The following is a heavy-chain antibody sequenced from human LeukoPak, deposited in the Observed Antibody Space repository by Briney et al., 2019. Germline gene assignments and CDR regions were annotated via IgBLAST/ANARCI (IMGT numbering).Heavy chain of an antibody. CDR3: ARDSRAAGCSGGSCYFS. V-gene: IGHV1-18*01. J-gene: IGHJ4*02. Sequence: ASVKVSCKASGYTFTSYAMHWVRQAPGQRLEWMGWISAYNGNTNYAQKLQGRVTMTTDTSTSTAYMELRSLRSDDTAVYYCARDSRAAGCSGGSCYFSWGQGTLVTVSS. CDR2: ISAYNGNT. CDR1: GYTFTSYA. D-gene: IGHD2-15*01.